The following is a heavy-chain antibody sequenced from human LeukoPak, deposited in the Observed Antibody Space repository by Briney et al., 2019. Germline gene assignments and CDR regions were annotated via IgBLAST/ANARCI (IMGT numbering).Heavy chain of an antibody. D-gene: IGHD3-10*01. V-gene: IGHV1-2*02. Sequence: ASVKVSCKASGYTFTGYYMHWVRQAPGQGLEWMGWINPNSGGTSYAQKFQGRVTMTRDTSISTAYMELSRLRSDDTAVYYCARSPLYYYGSDTKIDYWGQGTLVTVSS. CDR3: ARSPLYYYGSDTKIDY. J-gene: IGHJ4*02. CDR1: GYTFTGYY. CDR2: INPNSGGT.